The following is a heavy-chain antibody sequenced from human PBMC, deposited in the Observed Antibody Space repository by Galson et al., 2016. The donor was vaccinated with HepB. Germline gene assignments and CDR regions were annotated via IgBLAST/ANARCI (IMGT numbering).Heavy chain of an antibody. CDR3: ARLGADGGQEALDC. V-gene: IGHV5-51*01. CDR1: GFEFVGYW. Sequence: QSGAEVKKPGESLKISCEGFGFEFVGYWIVWVRQMPGKGLEWMGDIFPGDSKTRYSPSFHGHVTFSTDNPINTAYLQWASLKASDAAMYFCARLGADGGQEALDCWGQGALVTVSS. CDR2: IFPGDSKT. D-gene: IGHD6-13*01. J-gene: IGHJ4*02.